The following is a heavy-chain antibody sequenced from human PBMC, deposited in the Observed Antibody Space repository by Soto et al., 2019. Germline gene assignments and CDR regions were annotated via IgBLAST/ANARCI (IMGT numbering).Heavy chain of an antibody. CDR2: ISYSGTT. J-gene: IGHJ4*02. Sequence: QVQLQESGPGLVKPSQTLSLTCTVSGGSINSGSYYWNWIRQYPGKGLEWIGYISYSGTTYYSPSLKSRVSISLDTSKNQFTLKLSSVTAADTAVYYCARGVDWGSVDYWGQGTLVTVSS. V-gene: IGHV4-31*03. CDR3: ARGVDWGSVDY. CDR1: GGSINSGSYY. D-gene: IGHD7-27*01.